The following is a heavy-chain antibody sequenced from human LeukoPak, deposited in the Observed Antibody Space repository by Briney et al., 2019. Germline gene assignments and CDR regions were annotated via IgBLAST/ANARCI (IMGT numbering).Heavy chain of an antibody. CDR3: ARAGKQWLIIRRNWFDP. CDR1: GGSFSGYC. CDR2: INHSGSN. Sequence: SETLSLTCAVYGGSFSGYCWSWIRQPPGKGLEWSGEINHSGSNNYNPSLKSRVTISVDTYKNQFSLKLSSVTAADTAVYYCARAGKQWLIIRRNWFDPWGQGTLVTVSS. D-gene: IGHD6-19*01. J-gene: IGHJ5*02. V-gene: IGHV4-34*01.